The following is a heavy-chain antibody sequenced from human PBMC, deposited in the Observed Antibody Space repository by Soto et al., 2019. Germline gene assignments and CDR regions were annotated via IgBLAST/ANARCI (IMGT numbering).Heavy chain of an antibody. Sequence: PGGSLRLSCAASGFIFADYSMTWVRQTPGEGLEWVSSISGSGRSTNYADSVKGRFTISRDNSKNTLYLEITNLRAEDTGVYFCAVSLHGGSADCDCDYYFDYWGQGALVTVSS. V-gene: IGHV3-23*01. D-gene: IGHD2-21*01. CDR3: AVSLHGGSADCDCDYYFDY. CDR2: ISGSGRST. CDR1: GFIFADYS. J-gene: IGHJ4*02.